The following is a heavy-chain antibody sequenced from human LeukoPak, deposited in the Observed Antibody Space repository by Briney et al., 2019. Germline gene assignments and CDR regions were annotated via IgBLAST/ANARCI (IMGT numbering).Heavy chain of an antibody. CDR1: GGSFSGYY. V-gene: IGHV4-34*01. D-gene: IGHD3-3*01. J-gene: IGHJ4*02. CDR2: INHSGST. CDR3: ARGGRYYDFWSGYPAAIDY. Sequence: PSETLSLTCAVYGGSFSGYYWSWIRQPPGKGLEWIGEINHSGSTNYNPSLKSRVTISVDTSKNQFSLKLRSVTAEDPAVYYCARGGRYYDFWSGYPAAIDYWGQGTLVTVSS.